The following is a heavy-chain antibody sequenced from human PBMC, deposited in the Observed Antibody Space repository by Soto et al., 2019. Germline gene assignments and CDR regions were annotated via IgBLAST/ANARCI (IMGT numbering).Heavy chain of an antibody. CDR2: IYWDDDK. CDR3: ARTYYYILTGCYTFDY. V-gene: IGHV2-5*02. D-gene: IGHD3-9*01. J-gene: IGHJ4*02. CDR1: GFSLSTSGVG. Sequence: SGPTLVNPTQTLTLTCTFSGFSLSTSGVGVGWIRQPPGKALEWLALIYWDDDKRYSPSLKSRLTITKDTSKNQVVLTMTNMDPVDTATYYCARTYYYILTGCYTFDYWGQGTLVTVSS.